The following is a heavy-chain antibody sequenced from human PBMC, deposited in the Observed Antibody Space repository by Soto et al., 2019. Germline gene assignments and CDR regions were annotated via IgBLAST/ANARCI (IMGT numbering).Heavy chain of an antibody. J-gene: IGHJ5*02. V-gene: IGHV4-39*01. CDR1: GGSISKSSYY. CDR2: MSYSGST. CDR3: SRRAPEGFDP. Sequence: SETLSLTCTVSGGSISKSSYYWVWIRQPPGKWLEWVGSMSYSGSTYYNPSLKSRVAISVDTSKNQLSLQVSSVTAADTAVYYCSRRAPEGFDPWGQGTLVTVSS.